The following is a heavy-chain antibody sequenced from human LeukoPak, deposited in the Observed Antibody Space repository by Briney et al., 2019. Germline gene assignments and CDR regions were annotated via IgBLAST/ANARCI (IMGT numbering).Heavy chain of an antibody. D-gene: IGHD4-17*01. CDR3: AREGTTGHGINDQGLDS. J-gene: IGHJ4*02. Sequence: PGRSLRLSCAPSGFTFSIYAMHWVRHAPERGRDWLSVIKSGGGTHYAESVKGRFTTSREISKNTLYLQKNNLRAEDTAVYYCAREGTTGHGINDQGLDSWGQGILVTVSS. CDR2: IKSGGGT. CDR1: GFTFSIYA. V-gene: IGHV3-66*01.